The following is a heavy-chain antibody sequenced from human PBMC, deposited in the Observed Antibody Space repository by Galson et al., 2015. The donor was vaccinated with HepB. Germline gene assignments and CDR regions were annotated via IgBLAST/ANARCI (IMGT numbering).Heavy chain of an antibody. V-gene: IGHV3-30-3*01. J-gene: IGHJ4*02. Sequence: SLRLSCAAYGFTVSSYAMHWVRQAPGKGLEWVAVISYDGSNKYYADSVKGRFTISRDNSKNTLYLQMNSLRAEDTAVYYCARGYCSSTSCYTGADYWGQGTLVTVSS. CDR1: GFTVSSYA. CDR2: ISYDGSNK. CDR3: ARGYCSSTSCYTGADY. D-gene: IGHD2-2*02.